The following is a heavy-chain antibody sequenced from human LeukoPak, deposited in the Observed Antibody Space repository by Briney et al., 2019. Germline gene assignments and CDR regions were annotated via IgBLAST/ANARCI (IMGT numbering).Heavy chain of an antibody. CDR1: GGSFSRYY. CDR2: IHYSGST. CDR3: ARVSGATITTYYGMDV. V-gene: IGHV4-59*01. D-gene: IGHD5-12*01. J-gene: IGHJ6*02. Sequence: PSETLSLTCTASGGSFSRYYWSWIRQPPGKGLEWIGNIHYSGSTNYNPSLKSRLTISIDTSKNQFSLRLSSVTSVDTAVYYCARVSGATITTYYGMDVWGQGTTVTVS.